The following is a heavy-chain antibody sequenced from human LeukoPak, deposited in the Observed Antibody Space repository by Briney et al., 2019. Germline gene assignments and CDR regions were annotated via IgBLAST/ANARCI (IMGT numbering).Heavy chain of an antibody. V-gene: IGHV3-21*01. CDR1: GFTFSSYS. CDR3: ARQYYDILTGYYKPGDYFDY. Sequence: GGSLRLSCAASGFTFSSYSMNWVRQAPGKGLEWVSSISSSSSYIYYADSVKGRFTISRDNAKNSLYLQMNSLRAEDTAVYYCARQYYDILTGYYKPGDYFDYRGQGTLVTVSS. J-gene: IGHJ4*02. CDR2: ISSSSSYI. D-gene: IGHD3-9*01.